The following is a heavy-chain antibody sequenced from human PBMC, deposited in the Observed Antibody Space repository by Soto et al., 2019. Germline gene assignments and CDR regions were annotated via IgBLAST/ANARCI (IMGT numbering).Heavy chain of an antibody. CDR3: ASTLARGYGMDV. CDR2: IYYSGST. V-gene: IGHV4-59*01. CDR1: GGSISSYY. J-gene: IGHJ6*02. Sequence: QVQLQESGPGLVKPSETLSLTCTVSGGSISSYYWSWIRQPPGKGLEWIGYIYYSGSTNYNPSLKSRVTISVAPSKKPFSLKLSSVTAADTAVYYCASTLARGYGMDVWGQGTTVTVSS.